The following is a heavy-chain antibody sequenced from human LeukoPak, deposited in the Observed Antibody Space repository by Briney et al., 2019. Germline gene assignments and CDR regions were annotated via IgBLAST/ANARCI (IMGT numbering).Heavy chain of an antibody. V-gene: IGHV4-34*01. CDR1: GGSFSGYY. CDR2: INHSGST. CDR3: ARGYSSGWSYYYYMDV. D-gene: IGHD6-19*01. J-gene: IGHJ6*03. Sequence: SETLSLTCAVYGGSFSGYYWSWIRQPPGKGLEWIGEINHSGSTNYNPSLKSRVTISVDTSKNQFSLKLSSVTAADTSVYYCARGYSSGWSYYYYMDVWGKGTTVTVSS.